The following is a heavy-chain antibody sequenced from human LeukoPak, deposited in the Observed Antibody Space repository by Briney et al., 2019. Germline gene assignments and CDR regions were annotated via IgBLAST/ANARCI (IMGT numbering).Heavy chain of an antibody. J-gene: IGHJ4*02. D-gene: IGHD3-3*01. CDR3: ARGIGGHYDFWSGYSTRFDY. CDR1: GGSFSGYY. Sequence: PSETLSLTCAVYGGSFSGYYWSWIRQPSGKGLEWIGEINHSGSTNYNPSLKSRVTISVDTSKNQFSLKLSSVTAADTAVYYCARGIGGHYDFWSGYSTRFDYWGQGTLVTVSS. V-gene: IGHV4-34*01. CDR2: INHSGST.